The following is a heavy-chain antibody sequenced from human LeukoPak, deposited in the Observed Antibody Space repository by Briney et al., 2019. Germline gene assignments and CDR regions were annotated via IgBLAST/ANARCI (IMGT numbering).Heavy chain of an antibody. CDR2: IDPSDSYT. V-gene: IGHV5-10-1*01. CDR3: VRRPLYSSGWFYFDY. D-gene: IGHD6-19*01. CDR1: GYSFTSYW. Sequence: GESLKISRKVSGYSFTSYWISWVRQVPGKGLEWMGRIDPSDSYTKYSPSFQGHVTISTDKSINTAYLQWSSLKASDTAMYYCVRRPLYSSGWFYFDYWGQGTLVTVSS. J-gene: IGHJ4*02.